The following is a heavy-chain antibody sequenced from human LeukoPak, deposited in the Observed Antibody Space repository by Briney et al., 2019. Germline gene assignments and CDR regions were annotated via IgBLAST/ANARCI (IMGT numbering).Heavy chain of an antibody. D-gene: IGHD3-16*02. Sequence: GASVKVSCTASGSTFTSYGTSWGRESPGQGLEWRGWISAYNGNTNYAQKVQARVTMSTDTSTSTAYMELRRLRSDDTAVYYCARDRLGELSLYLFPWFDPWGQGTLVTVSS. V-gene: IGHV1-18*01. CDR2: ISAYNGNT. J-gene: IGHJ5*02. CDR3: ARDRLGELSLYLFPWFDP. CDR1: GSTFTSYG.